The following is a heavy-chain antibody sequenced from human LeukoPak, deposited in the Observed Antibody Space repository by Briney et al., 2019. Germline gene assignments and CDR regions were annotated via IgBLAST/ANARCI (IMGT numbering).Heavy chain of an antibody. J-gene: IGHJ4*02. V-gene: IGHV4-39*07. CDR3: ATVASGWYPDY. CDR1: GDSISTSNSY. CDR2: IYYSGNT. D-gene: IGHD6-19*01. Sequence: PSETLSLTCTVSGDSISTSNSYWGWIRQPPGKGLEWIGSIYYSGNTYYNASLKSRVTISLDTSQNQFSLKLNSVTAADTAVYYCATVASGWYPDYWGQGALVTVAS.